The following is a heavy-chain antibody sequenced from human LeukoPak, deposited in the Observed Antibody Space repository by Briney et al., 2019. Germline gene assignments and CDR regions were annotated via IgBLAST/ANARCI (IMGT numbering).Heavy chain of an antibody. V-gene: IGHV3-21*01. CDR2: IGRSSSDI. CDR3: ARPPDYGDYVPFDY. CDR1: AFTFCTNS. Sequence: GGCLCLSCAASAFTFCTNSMNWVRQAQGKGLEWVSSIGRSSSDIYYAVPVRVRFTSYRDNAKNSLYLQMNSLRADDTAVYYCARPPDYGDYVPFDYWGQGTLVTVSS. J-gene: IGHJ4*02. D-gene: IGHD4-17*01.